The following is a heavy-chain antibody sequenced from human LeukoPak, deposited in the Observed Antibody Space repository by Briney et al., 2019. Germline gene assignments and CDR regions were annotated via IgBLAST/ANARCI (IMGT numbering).Heavy chain of an antibody. J-gene: IGHJ4*02. D-gene: IGHD3-10*01. CDR2: IYYSGST. CDR3: ARGLRAMVRGMREVN. CDR1: GGSISSSSYY. Sequence: SETLSLTCTVSGGSISSSSYYWGWIRQPPGKGLEWIGSIYYSGSTYYNPSLKSRVTISVDTSKNQFSLKLSSVTAADTAVYYCARGLRAMVRGMREVNWGQGTLDTVSS. V-gene: IGHV4-39*07.